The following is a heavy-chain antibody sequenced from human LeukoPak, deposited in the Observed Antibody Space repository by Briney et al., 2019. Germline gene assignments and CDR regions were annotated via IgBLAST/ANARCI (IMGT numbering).Heavy chain of an antibody. CDR2: INPKSGGT. J-gene: IGHJ4*02. Sequence: ASVTVSCKASGYNFTGYYIHWVRQAPGQGLEWMGWINPKSGGTNYAQKFQGRVTMTRDTSISTAYMELSRLRSDDTAVYYCATPGTYDSSDYFDYWGQGTLVTVSS. CDR3: ATPGTYDSSDYFDY. D-gene: IGHD3-22*01. CDR1: GYNFTGYY. V-gene: IGHV1-2*02.